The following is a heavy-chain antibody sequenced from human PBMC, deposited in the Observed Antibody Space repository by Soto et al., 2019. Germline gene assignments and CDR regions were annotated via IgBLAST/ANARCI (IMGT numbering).Heavy chain of an antibody. J-gene: IGHJ4*02. V-gene: IGHV4-30-2*01. D-gene: IGHD2-15*01. Sequence: SETLSLTCAVSGGSISSGGYSWSWIRQPPGKGLEWIGYIYHSGSTYYNPSLKSRVTISVDRSKNRFSLKLSSVTAADTAVYYCARLHCSGGSCYLDYWGQGTLVTVSS. CDR2: IYHSGST. CDR3: ARLHCSGGSCYLDY. CDR1: GGSISSGGYS.